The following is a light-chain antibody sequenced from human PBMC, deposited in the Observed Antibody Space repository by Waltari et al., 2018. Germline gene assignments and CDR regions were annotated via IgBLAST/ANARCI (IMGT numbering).Light chain of an antibody. CDR3: CSYAGSFTHVL. Sequence: QSALTQPASVSGSPGQSITISCPGTSSYVVGYNYVSLYQQYPGKAPKLMIYDVSKRPSGVSNRFSGSKSGNTASLTISGLQAEDEADYYCCSYAGSFTHVLFGGGTKLTVL. V-gene: IGLV2-23*02. CDR2: DVS. CDR1: SSYVVGYNY. J-gene: IGLJ2*01.